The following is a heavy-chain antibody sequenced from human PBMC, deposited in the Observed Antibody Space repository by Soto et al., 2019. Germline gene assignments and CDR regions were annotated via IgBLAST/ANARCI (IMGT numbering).Heavy chain of an antibody. J-gene: IGHJ4*02. D-gene: IGHD1-26*01. V-gene: IGHV3-15*01. CDR3: STDSNHNLWEHYPLLHN. CDR1: GFTFSDAW. Sequence: PGGSLRVSCAASGFTFSDAWMSWVRQAPGKGLEWVGRVKSNVDGGTTDYAAPVKGRFTISRDDLNNTLYLQMNSLKTEDTAVYYCSTDSNHNLWEHYPLLHNWGQGTLVSVSS. CDR2: VKSNVDGGTT.